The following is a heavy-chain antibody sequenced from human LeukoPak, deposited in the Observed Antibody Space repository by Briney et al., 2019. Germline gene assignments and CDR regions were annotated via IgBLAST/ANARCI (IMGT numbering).Heavy chain of an antibody. CDR3: ARGYSLDY. CDR1: GGSISSGDYY. V-gene: IGHV4-30-4*01. Sequence: SETLSLTCTVSGGSISSGDYYWSWIRQPPGKGLEWIGYIYYSGSTYYTPSLRGRVTISVDTSKNQFSLNLSSVAAADTAVYYCARGYSLDYWGQGTLVTVSS. D-gene: IGHD5-18*01. CDR2: IYYSGST. J-gene: IGHJ4*02.